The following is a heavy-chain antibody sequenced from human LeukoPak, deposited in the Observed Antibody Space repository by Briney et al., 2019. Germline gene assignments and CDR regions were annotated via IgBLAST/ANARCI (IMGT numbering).Heavy chain of an antibody. CDR3: AKDRQHLEAFDS. J-gene: IGHJ4*02. D-gene: IGHD6-13*01. Sequence: GGSLRLSCVASGFTFSDCSLNWVRQAPGKGLEWLSSIRKDSSELFYADSVRGRFTISRDNAKNSLYLQMNSLRVEDTAVYYCAKDRQHLEAFDSWGQGTLVTVSS. CDR2: IRKDSSEL. V-gene: IGHV3-21*01. CDR1: GFTFSDCS.